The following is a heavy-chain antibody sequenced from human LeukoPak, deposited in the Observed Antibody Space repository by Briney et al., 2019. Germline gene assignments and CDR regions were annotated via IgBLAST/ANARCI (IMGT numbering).Heavy chain of an antibody. Sequence: GSSMRLSCAASGFTVSSNYISWVRQAPEKGLEWVSVIYSDGSTYYADSVKGPFTISRDNSKNTLYLQMNSLRAEDTAVYYCATGTGYSSGWYFGYWGQGNLVTVSS. CDR2: IYSDGST. J-gene: IGHJ4*02. D-gene: IGHD6-19*01. V-gene: IGHV3-53*01. CDR1: GFTVSSNY. CDR3: ATGTGYSSGWYFGY.